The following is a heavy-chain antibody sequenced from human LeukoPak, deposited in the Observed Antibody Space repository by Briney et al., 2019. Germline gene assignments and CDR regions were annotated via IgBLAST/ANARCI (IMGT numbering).Heavy chain of an antibody. D-gene: IGHD3-16*01. J-gene: IGHJ4*02. Sequence: SSETLSLTCTVSGGSISSYYWSWIRQPPGKGLEWIGYVCYNGTTDYNPSLRNRVAISIDTSKNQFSLKLNSATAADTAVYYCATSGGFNSPRHYWGQGTLVTVSS. CDR3: ATSGGFNSPRHY. CDR2: VCYNGTT. V-gene: IGHV4-59*01. CDR1: GGSISSYY.